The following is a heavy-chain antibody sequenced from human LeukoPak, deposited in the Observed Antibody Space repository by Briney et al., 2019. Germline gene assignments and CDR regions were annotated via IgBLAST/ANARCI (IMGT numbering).Heavy chain of an antibody. CDR1: GYTFTGYY. V-gene: IGHV1-2*02. CDR3: ARREYTYSSSLYYYYMDV. Sequence: GASVKVSCKASGYTFTGYYMHWVRQAPGQGLEWMGWINPNSGGTNYAQKFQGRVTMTRDTSISTAYMELSRLRSDDTAVYYCARREYTYSSSLYYYYMDVWGKGTTVTVSS. D-gene: IGHD6-6*01. J-gene: IGHJ6*03. CDR2: INPNSGGT.